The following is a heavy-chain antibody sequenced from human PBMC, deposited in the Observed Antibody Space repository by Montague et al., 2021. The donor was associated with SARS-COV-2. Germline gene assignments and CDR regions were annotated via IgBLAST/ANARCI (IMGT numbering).Heavy chain of an antibody. Sequence: SLRLSCAASGFSFSFYAMHWVRQPPGKGLEWLAVISLDGNDRYYAGSLRGRFTISRDNSKDTLYLQLTDLRSDDTGVYYCARVAQLLLGNPQNLFDPWGQGTLVTVST. J-gene: IGHJ5*02. CDR2: ISLDGNDR. D-gene: IGHD4-23*01. CDR3: ARVAQLLLGNPQNLFDP. V-gene: IGHV3-30-3*01. CDR1: GFSFSFYA.